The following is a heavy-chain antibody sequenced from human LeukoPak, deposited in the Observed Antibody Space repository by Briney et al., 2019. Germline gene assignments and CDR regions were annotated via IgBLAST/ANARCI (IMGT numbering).Heavy chain of an antibody. CDR2: ISWNSGSI. Sequence: GGSLRLSCAASGFTFDDYAMHCVRQAPGKGLEWVSGISWNSGSIGYADSVKGRFTISRDNAKNSLYLQMNSLRAEDTAVYYCARGHTAVSRHFDFWGQGTLVTVSS. V-gene: IGHV3-9*01. D-gene: IGHD2-8*01. J-gene: IGHJ4*02. CDR3: ARGHTAVSRHFDF. CDR1: GFTFDDYA.